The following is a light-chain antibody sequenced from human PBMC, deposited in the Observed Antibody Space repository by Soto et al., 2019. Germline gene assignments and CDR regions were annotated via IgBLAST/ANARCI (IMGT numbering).Light chain of an antibody. J-gene: IGKJ1*01. CDR2: AAS. Sequence: DIQMTQSPYSLSASVGDRVTITCRASQDISSYLAWYQQKPGKAPKLLIYAASSLQSGVPSRFSGSGSGTDFTLTISSLQPEDFATYYCQQSYSTPPTFGQGTKVDI. CDR3: QQSYSTPPT. CDR1: QDISSY. V-gene: IGKV1-39*01.